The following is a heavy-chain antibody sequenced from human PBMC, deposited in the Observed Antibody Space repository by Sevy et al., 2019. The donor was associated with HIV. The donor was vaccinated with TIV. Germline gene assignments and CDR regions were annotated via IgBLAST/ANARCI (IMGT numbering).Heavy chain of an antibody. CDR3: AKDSAYSSSWTTYSYYGMDV. D-gene: IGHD6-13*01. CDR2: ISYDGSNK. Sequence: GGSLRLSCAASGFTFSSYGMHWVRQAPGKGLEWVAVISYDGSNKYYADSVKGRFTISRDNSKNTLYLQMNSLRAEDTAVYYCAKDSAYSSSWTTYSYYGMDVWGQGTTVTVSS. V-gene: IGHV3-30*18. CDR1: GFTFSSYG. J-gene: IGHJ6*02.